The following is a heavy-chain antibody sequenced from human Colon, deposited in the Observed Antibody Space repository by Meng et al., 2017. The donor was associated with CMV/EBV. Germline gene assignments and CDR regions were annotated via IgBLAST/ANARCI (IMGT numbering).Heavy chain of an antibody. CDR1: VGTYDTST. D-gene: IGHD6-13*01. J-gene: IGHJ5*02. CDR2: ISPMFGSP. CDR3: ARGKQAGFNL. Sequence: HVQLGQSGAEGNKPGSSVKVSCKASVGTYDTSTFNCVRQAPGQGLEWMGGISPMFGSPSYSKKFRCRVTITADELEVNSLRSEDTAVYYCARGKQAGFNLWGQGTLVTVSS. V-gene: IGHV1-69*01.